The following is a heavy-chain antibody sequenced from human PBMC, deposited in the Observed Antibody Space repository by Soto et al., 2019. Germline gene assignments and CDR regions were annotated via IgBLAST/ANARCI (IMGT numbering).Heavy chain of an antibody. J-gene: IGHJ4*02. CDR2: IWYDGSNK. D-gene: IGHD3-9*01. CDR1: GFTFSSYG. Sequence: GGSLRLSCAASGFTFSSYGMHWVRQAPGKGLEWVAVIWYDGSNKYYADSVKGRFTISRDNSKNTLYLQMNSLRAEDTAVYYYARDAGGYFDCLFLGGLGYWGQGTLVTVSS. V-gene: IGHV3-33*01. CDR3: ARDAGGYFDCLFLGGLGY.